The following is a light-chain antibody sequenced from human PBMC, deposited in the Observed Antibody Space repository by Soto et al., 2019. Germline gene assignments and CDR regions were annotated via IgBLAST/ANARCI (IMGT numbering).Light chain of an antibody. CDR3: QQSYKMPS. J-gene: IGKJ5*01. V-gene: IGKV1-39*01. CDR1: RNVSIY. CDR2: ATS. Sequence: EIPLTQSPSSLAASVGDRLTLTCRASRNVSIYLNLYQHKPWKGPTLLIHATSNLQSGVPSRFSGSGSGTEFTLTISSLEPEDFGTYYCQQSYKMPSFGQGTRLEIK.